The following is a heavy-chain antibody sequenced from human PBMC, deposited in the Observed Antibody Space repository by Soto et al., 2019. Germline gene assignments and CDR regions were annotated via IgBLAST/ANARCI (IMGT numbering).Heavy chain of an antibody. CDR2: IKQDGSEK. D-gene: IGHD3-10*01. CDR3: ASGLWTFQH. J-gene: IGHJ1*01. CDR1: VFTFSNYW. Sequence: GWSLRLSCGSSVFTFSNYWMSWVRQAPGKGLEWVANIKQDGSEKYYVDSVKGRFIISRDNTKNSLYLQMDSLGAEDTAVYFCASGLWTFQHWGQGTLVTVSS. V-gene: IGHV3-7*01.